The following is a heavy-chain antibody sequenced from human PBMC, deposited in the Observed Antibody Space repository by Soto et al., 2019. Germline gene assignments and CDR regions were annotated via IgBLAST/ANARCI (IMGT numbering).Heavy chain of an antibody. Sequence: EVQLLESGGGLVQPGGSLRLSCAASGFTFGNYAMIWVRQAPGKGLEWVSTISGGGDGTYYADSVRGRFTISRENSRNTGYPENNSLRAEETAVYYWAKKGLGSLATYCSTGDCHYAFDIWGQGTMVTVSS. CDR2: ISGGGDGT. V-gene: IGHV3-23*01. CDR3: AKKGLGSLATYCSTGDCHYAFDI. CDR1: GFTFGNYA. D-gene: IGHD2-15*01. J-gene: IGHJ3*02.